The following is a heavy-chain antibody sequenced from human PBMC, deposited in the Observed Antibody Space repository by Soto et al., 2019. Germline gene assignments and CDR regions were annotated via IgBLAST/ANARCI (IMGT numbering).Heavy chain of an antibody. J-gene: IGHJ3*02. CDR1: GFTFSSYG. CDR2: IWYDGSNK. D-gene: IGHD3-3*01. Sequence: GGSLRLSCAASGFTFSSYGMHWVRQAPGKGLEWVAVIWYDGSNKYYADSVKGRFTISRDNSKNTLYLQMNSLRAEDTAVYYCARRITIFGVGNDAFDIWGQGTMVTVSS. CDR3: ARRITIFGVGNDAFDI. V-gene: IGHV3-33*01.